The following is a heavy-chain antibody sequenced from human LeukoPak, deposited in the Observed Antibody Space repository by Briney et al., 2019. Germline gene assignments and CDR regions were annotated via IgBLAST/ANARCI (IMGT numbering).Heavy chain of an antibody. J-gene: IGHJ5*02. CDR3: ARGFRQQLDPDNWFDP. CDR2: ISAYNGNT. CDR1: GYTFTSYG. V-gene: IGHV1-18*01. Sequence: ASVKVSCKASGYTFTSYGISWVRQAPGQGLEWMGWISAYNGNTNYAQKLQGRVTMTTDTSTSTAYMELRSLRSDDTAVYYCARGFRQQLDPDNWFDPWGQGTLVTVSS. D-gene: IGHD6-13*01.